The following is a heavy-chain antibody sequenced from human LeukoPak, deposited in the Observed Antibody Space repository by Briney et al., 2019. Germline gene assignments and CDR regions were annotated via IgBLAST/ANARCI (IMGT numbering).Heavy chain of an antibody. D-gene: IGHD1-20*01. CDR3: AKSITGTNRYDAFDI. CDR1: GLTFSSYA. J-gene: IGHJ3*02. CDR2: ISGSGGST. V-gene: IGHV3-23*01. Sequence: QSGGSLRLSCAASGLTFSSYAMSWVRQAPGIGLEWVSGISGSGGSTYYADSVKGRFTISRDNSKNTLYLQMNSLRAEDTAVYYCAKSITGTNRYDAFDIWGQGTMVTVSS.